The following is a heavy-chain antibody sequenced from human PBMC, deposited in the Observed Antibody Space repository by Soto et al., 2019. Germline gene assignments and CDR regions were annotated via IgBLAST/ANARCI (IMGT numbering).Heavy chain of an antibody. D-gene: IGHD5-12*01. CDR1: GGTFSSYA. CDR2: IIPIFGTA. V-gene: IGHV1-69*13. CDR3: AGEGMRDGYNYYYFDP. J-gene: IGHJ4*02. Sequence: SVKVSCKASGGTFSSYAISWVRQAPGQGLEWMGGIIPIFGTANYAQKFQGRVTITADESTSTAYMELSSLRSEDTAVYYCAGEGMRDGYNYYYFDPWGQGTLVTVSS.